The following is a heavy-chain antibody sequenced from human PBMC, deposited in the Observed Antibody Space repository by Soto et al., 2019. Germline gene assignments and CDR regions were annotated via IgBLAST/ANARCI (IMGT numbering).Heavy chain of an antibody. CDR2: INPSGGST. V-gene: IGHV1-46*03. J-gene: IGHJ4*02. D-gene: IGHD4-17*01. CDR3: ARDRHDYGDYVPFDY. Sequence: QVQLVQSGAEVKKPGASVKVSCKASGYTFTSYYMHWVRQAPGQGLEWMGIINPSGGSTSYAQKFQGRVTMSRDTSTSTVYRELSSLRSEDTAVYYCARDRHDYGDYVPFDYWGQGTLVTVSS. CDR1: GYTFTSYY.